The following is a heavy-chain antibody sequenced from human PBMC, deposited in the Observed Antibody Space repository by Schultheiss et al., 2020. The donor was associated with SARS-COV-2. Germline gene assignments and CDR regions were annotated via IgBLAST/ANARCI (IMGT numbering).Heavy chain of an antibody. V-gene: IGHV3-23*01. CDR1: GFTFSNAW. CDR2: ISGSGGST. Sequence: GGSLRLSCAASGFTFSNAWMSWVRQAPGKGLEWVSAISGSGGSTYYADSVKGRFTISRDNSKNTLYLQMNSLRAEDTAVYYCARDKKGTGTTGGMDVWGQGTTVTVSS. CDR3: ARDKKGTGTTGGMDV. J-gene: IGHJ6*02. D-gene: IGHD1-1*01.